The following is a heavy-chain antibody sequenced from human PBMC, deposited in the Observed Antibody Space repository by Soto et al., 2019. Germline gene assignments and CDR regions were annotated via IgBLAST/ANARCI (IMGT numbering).Heavy chain of an antibody. CDR2: IYYSGST. CDR3: ARLVYHSSGYRTG. J-gene: IGHJ4*02. Sequence: PSETLSLTCTVSGGSISSSSYYWGWIRQPPGKGLEWIGSIYYSGSTYYNPSLKSRVTISVDTSKNQFSLKLSSVTAADTAVYYFARLVYHSSGYRTGWGQGTLVTVSS. V-gene: IGHV4-39*01. D-gene: IGHD3-22*01. CDR1: GGSISSSSYY.